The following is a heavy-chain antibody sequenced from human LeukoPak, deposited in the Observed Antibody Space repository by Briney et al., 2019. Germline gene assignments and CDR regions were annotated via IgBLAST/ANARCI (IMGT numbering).Heavy chain of an antibody. Sequence: PSETLSLTCAVYGGSFSAYYWSWIRQPPGEGLEWIGEISHSGNSDYNPSLTSRVTISVDASKNQFSLDLMSVTAADTAVYYCARLYTYPYFYMDVWGKGTTVTVSS. CDR3: ARLYTYPYFYMDV. CDR2: ISHSGNS. V-gene: IGHV4-34*01. D-gene: IGHD3-16*01. CDR1: GGSFSAYY. J-gene: IGHJ6*03.